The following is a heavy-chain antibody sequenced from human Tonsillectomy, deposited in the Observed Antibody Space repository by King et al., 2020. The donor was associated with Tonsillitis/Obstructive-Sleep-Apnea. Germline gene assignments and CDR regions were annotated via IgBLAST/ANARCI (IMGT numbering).Heavy chain of an antibody. V-gene: IGHV3-30*05. CDR1: YG. J-gene: IGHJ3*01. CDR2: ISYDGSDK. Sequence: YGMHWVSQAPGKGLEWESVISYDGSDKYYVDSVKGRFTISRDNSKNTLYLQMNSLRADVTAVDYCARDQSSFDSSGYYSDWGQGTMVTVSS. D-gene: IGHD3-22*01. CDR3: ARDQSSFDSSGYYSD.